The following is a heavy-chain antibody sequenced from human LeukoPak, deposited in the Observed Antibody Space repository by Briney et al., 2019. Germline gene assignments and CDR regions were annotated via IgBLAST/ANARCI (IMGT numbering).Heavy chain of an antibody. V-gene: IGHV3-23*01. CDR3: VKGSLYSSGCYDY. Sequence: GGSLRLSCAASGFTFRSYAMNWVRQVPGKGLEWVSGISGSGTGTYYADSVKGRFTISRDNSKKKLFLQMNSLRAEDTAVYYCVKGSLYSSGCYDYWGQGTLVTVSA. D-gene: IGHD6-19*01. CDR1: GFTFRSYA. J-gene: IGHJ4*02. CDR2: ISGSGTGT.